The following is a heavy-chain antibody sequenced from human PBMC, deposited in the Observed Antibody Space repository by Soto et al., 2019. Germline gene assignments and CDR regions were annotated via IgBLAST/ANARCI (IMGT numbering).Heavy chain of an antibody. CDR2: ISGSGGST. CDR3: AKVRGDYGDYGSYYYYYMDV. J-gene: IGHJ6*03. Sequence: EVQLLESGGGLVQPGGSLRLSCAASGFTFSSYAMSWVRQAPGKGLEWVSAISGSGGSTYYADSVKGRFTISRDNSKNTLYLQMNSLRAEDTDVYYCAKVRGDYGDYGSYYYYYMDVWGKGTTVTVSS. CDR1: GFTFSSYA. V-gene: IGHV3-23*01. D-gene: IGHD4-17*01.